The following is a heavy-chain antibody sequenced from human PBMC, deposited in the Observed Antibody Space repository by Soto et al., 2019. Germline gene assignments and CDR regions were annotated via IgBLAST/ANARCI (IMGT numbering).Heavy chain of an antibody. CDR3: ARDPLVDTAMAYYYYYGMDV. CDR2: IKQDGSEK. V-gene: IGHV3-7*03. J-gene: IGHJ6*02. D-gene: IGHD5-18*01. Sequence: LRLSCAASGFTFSSYWMIWVRQAPGKGLEWVANIKQDGSEKYYVDSVKGRFTISRDNAKNSLYLQMNSLRAEDTAVYYCARDPLVDTAMAYYYYYGMDVWGQGTTVTVSS. CDR1: GFTFSSYW.